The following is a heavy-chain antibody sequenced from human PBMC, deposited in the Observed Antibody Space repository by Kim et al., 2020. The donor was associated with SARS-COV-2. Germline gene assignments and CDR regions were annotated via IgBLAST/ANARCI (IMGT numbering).Heavy chain of an antibody. Sequence: ASVKVSCKASGYTFSTNYIHWVRQAPGQGLEWMGIINPNSGITNYAQKFQGRVTTTRDTSTSTVYMELRSLRSEDTAVYYCARDQTKVGYCSSTSCYRGIFDYWGQGALVTVSS. CDR3: ARDQTKVGYCSSTSCYRGIFDY. D-gene: IGHD2-2*01. J-gene: IGHJ4*02. V-gene: IGHV1-46*01. CDR1: GYTFSTNY. CDR2: INPNSGIT.